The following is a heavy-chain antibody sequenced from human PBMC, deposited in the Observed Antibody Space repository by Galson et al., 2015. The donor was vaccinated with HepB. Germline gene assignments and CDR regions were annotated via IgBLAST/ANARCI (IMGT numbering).Heavy chain of an antibody. D-gene: IGHD2-21*01. CDR3: AKDYRILWWGTDY. V-gene: IGHV3-30*18. CDR1: GFTFSSYG. J-gene: IGHJ4*02. CDR2: ISYDGSNK. Sequence: SLRLSCAASGFTFSSYGMHWVRQAPGKGLEWVAVISYDGSNKYYADSVKGRFTISRDNSENTLYLQMNSLRAEDTAVYYCAKDYRILWWGTDYWGQGTLVTVSS.